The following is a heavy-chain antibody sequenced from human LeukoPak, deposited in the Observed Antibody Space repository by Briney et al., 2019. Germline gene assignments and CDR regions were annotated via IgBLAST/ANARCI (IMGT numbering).Heavy chain of an antibody. D-gene: IGHD6-25*01. CDR2: IIPIFGTA. J-gene: IGHJ6*02. Sequence: ASVKVSCKASGGTFSSYAISWVRQAPGQGLEWMGGIIPIFGTANYAQKFQGRDTITADESTSTAYMELSSLRSEDTAVYYCRMGSDDYYYGMDVWGQGTTVTVSS. V-gene: IGHV1-69*13. CDR1: GGTFSSYA. CDR3: RMGSDDYYYGMDV.